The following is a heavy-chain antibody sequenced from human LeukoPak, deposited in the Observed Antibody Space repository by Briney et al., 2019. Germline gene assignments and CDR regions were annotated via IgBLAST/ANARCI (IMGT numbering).Heavy chain of an antibody. J-gene: IGHJ4*02. CDR2: INPSGGST. CDR3: ARDNEWLVHHY. V-gene: IGHV1-46*01. CDR1: GYTFTSYY. D-gene: IGHD6-19*01. Sequence: ASVKVSCKASGYTFTSYYMHWVRQAPGQGLEWMGIINPSGGSTSYAQKFQGRVTMTRDTSASTVYMELSSLRSEDTAVYYCARDNEWLVHHYWGQGTLVTVSS.